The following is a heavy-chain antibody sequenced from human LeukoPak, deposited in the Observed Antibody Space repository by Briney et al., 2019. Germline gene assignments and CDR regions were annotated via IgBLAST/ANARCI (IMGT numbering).Heavy chain of an antibody. D-gene: IGHD6-19*01. CDR2: ISTSGSTI. J-gene: IGHJ4*02. V-gene: IGHV3-48*03. Sequence: GGSLRLSCAASGFTFSSYEMNWVRQAPGKGLEWVSYISTSGSTIYYADSVKGRFTISRDNAKNSLYLQMNSLRAEDTAVYYCAREDIRLDYFDYWGQGTLVTVSS. CDR3: AREDIRLDYFDY. CDR1: GFTFSSYE.